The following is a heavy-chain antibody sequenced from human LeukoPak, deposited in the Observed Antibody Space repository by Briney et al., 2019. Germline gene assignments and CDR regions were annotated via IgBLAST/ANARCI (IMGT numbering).Heavy chain of an antibody. CDR3: AKAPLYSSSWCETLGY. V-gene: IGHV3-23*01. CDR1: GFTFSSYA. J-gene: IGHJ4*02. CDR2: ISGSGGST. Sequence: GGSLRLSCAASGFTFSSYAMSWVRQAPGKGLEWVSAISGSGGSTYYADSVKGRFTISRDNSKNTLYLQMNSLRAEATAVYYCAKAPLYSSSWCETLGYWGQGTLVTVSS. D-gene: IGHD6-13*01.